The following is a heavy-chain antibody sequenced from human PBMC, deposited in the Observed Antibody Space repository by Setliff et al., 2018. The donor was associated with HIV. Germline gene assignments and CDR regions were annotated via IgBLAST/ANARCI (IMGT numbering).Heavy chain of an antibody. J-gene: IGHJ3*02. CDR3: ASLYCSSTSCYDAFDI. Sequence: PSETLSLTCTVSGGSISISDWSWIRQPPGKGLEWIGCIYTSGNTNYDPSLKSRVTISVDTSKNQFSLKLSSVTAADTAVYYCASLYCSSTSCYDAFDIWGQGTMVTVSS. D-gene: IGHD2-2*01. CDR2: IYTSGNT. CDR1: GGSISISD. V-gene: IGHV4-4*09.